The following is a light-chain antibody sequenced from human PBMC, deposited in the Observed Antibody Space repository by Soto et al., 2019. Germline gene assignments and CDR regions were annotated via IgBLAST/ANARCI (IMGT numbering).Light chain of an antibody. CDR1: QGINTF. J-gene: IGKJ5*01. CDR2: AAS. Sequence: QCTQSTSSRSSSVVYIFTITCLASQGINTFLAWYQQKAGKDPKLLIYAASTLQSGVPSRFSGSGSGTDFTLTISSLQSEDFATYYCKQLNSYQITFGKGKRLEIK. V-gene: IGKV1-9*01. CDR3: KQLNSYQIT.